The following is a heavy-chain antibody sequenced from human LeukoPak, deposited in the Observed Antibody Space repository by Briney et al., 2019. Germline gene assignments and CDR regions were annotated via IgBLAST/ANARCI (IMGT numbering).Heavy chain of an antibody. CDR1: GFTFSDYY. D-gene: IGHD1-26*01. CDR2: ISSSGSTI. Sequence: GGSLRLSCAASGFTFSDYYMSWIRQAPGKVLERVSYISSSGSTIYYADSVKGRFTISRDNAKNSLYLQMNSLRAEDTAVYYCARTHSGSYLLLDPWGQGTLVTVSS. CDR3: ARTHSGSYLLLDP. J-gene: IGHJ5*02. V-gene: IGHV3-11*01.